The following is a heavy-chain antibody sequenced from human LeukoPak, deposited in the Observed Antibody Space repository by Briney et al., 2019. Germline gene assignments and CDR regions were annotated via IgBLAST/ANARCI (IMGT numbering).Heavy chain of an antibody. CDR3: AELGITMIGGV. Sequence: GGSLRLSCAASGFTFGSYEMNWVRQAPGKGLEWVSYISSSGSTIYYADSVKGRFTISRDNAKNSLYLQMNSLRAEDTAVYYCAELGITMIGGVWGKGTTVAISS. CDR1: GFTFGSYE. D-gene: IGHD3-10*02. CDR2: ISSSGSTI. V-gene: IGHV3-48*03. J-gene: IGHJ6*04.